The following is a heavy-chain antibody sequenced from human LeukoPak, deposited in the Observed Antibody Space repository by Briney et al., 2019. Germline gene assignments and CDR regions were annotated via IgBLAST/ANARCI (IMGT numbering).Heavy chain of an antibody. D-gene: IGHD2-2*03. Sequence: ASVKVSCKASGGTFSSYAISWVRQAPGQGLEWMGWINSNSGGTNYAQKFQGRVTMTRDTSISTVYMELSSLRPDDTAVYYCARSWLGEWICDHWGQGTLVTVSS. J-gene: IGHJ4*02. CDR3: ARSWLGEWICDH. CDR1: GGTFSSYA. V-gene: IGHV1-2*02. CDR2: INSNSGGT.